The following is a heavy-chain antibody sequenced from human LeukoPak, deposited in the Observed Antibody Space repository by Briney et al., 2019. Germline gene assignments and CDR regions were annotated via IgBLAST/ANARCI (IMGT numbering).Heavy chain of an antibody. J-gene: IGHJ3*02. Sequence: GGSLRLSCAASGFTFSSYAMHWVRQAPGKGLEYVSAISSNGGSTYYANSVKGRFTISRDNSKNTLYLQMGSLRAEDMAVYYCARGDYYDSSGPPEVAFDIWGQGTMVTVSS. V-gene: IGHV3-64*01. CDR3: ARGDYYDSSGPPEVAFDI. D-gene: IGHD3-22*01. CDR1: GFTFSSYA. CDR2: ISSNGGST.